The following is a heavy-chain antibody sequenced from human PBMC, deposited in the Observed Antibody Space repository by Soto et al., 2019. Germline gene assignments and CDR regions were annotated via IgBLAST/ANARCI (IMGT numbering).Heavy chain of an antibody. D-gene: IGHD2-2*02. J-gene: IGHJ3*02. CDR2: IKQDGSEK. V-gene: IGHV3-7*01. CDR1: GFTFSSYG. Sequence: PGGSLRLSCAASGFTFSSYGMHWVRQAPGKGLEWVANIKQDGSEKYYVDSVKGRFTISRDNAKNSLYLQMNSLRAEDTAVYYCARGRIPTDAFDIWGQGTMVTVSS. CDR3: ARGRIPTDAFDI.